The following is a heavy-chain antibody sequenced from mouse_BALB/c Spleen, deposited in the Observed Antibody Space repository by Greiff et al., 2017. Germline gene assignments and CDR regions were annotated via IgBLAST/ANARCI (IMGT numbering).Heavy chain of an antibody. CDR1: GFTFSSYG. D-gene: IGHD3-3*01. CDR3: ARGLDY. V-gene: IGHV5-6*01. J-gene: IGHJ2*01. CDR2: ISSGGSYT. Sequence: EVKLVESGGDLVKPGGSLKLSCAASGFTFSSYGMSWVRQTPDKRLEWVATISSGGSYTYYPDSVKGRFTISRDNAKNTLYLQMSSLKSEDTAMYYCARGLDYWGQGTTLTVSS.